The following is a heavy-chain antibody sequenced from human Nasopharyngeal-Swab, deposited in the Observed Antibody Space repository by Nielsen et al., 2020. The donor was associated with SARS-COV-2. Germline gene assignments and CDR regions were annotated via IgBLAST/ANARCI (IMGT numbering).Heavy chain of an antibody. J-gene: IGHJ4*02. CDR1: GYTFTSYA. Sequence: ASVKVSCKASGYTFTSYAMNWVRQAPGQGLEWMGWINTNTGNPTYALGFTGRFVFSLDTSVSTAYLQISSLKAEDTAVYYCARDLDYIWGTGRYFDYWGQGTLVTVSS. D-gene: IGHD3-16*01. CDR3: ARDLDYIWGTGRYFDY. CDR2: INTNTGNP. V-gene: IGHV7-4-1*02.